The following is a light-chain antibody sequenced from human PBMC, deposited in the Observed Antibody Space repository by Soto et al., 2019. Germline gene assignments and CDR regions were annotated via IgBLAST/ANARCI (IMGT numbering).Light chain of an antibody. CDR1: SRDVGGYNY. CDR3: SSYTSSSPLV. Sequence: QSALTKPASVSGSPGQSITISCTGTSRDVGGYNYVSWYQQHPGKAPKLMIYDVSNRPSGVSNRFSGSKSGNTASLTISGLQAEDEADYYCSSYTSSSPLVFGGGTKLTVL. CDR2: DVS. V-gene: IGLV2-14*01. J-gene: IGLJ2*01.